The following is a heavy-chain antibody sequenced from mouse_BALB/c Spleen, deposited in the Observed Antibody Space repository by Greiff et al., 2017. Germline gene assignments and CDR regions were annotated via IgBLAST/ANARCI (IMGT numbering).Heavy chain of an antibody. V-gene: IGHV5-12-2*01. Sequence: EVKVVESGGGLVQPGGSLKLSCAASGFTFSSYTMSWVRQTPEKRLEWVAYISNGGGSTYYPDTVKGRFTISRDNAKNTLYLQMSSLKSEDTAMYYCARHRGYAMDYWGQGTSVTVSS. CDR1: GFTFSSYT. CDR3: ARHRGYAMDY. J-gene: IGHJ4*01. CDR2: ISNGGGST.